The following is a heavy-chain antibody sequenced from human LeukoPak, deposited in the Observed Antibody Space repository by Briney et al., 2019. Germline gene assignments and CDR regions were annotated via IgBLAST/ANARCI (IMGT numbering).Heavy chain of an antibody. CDR2: IYYSGST. V-gene: IGHV4-59*01. J-gene: IGHJ3*02. CDR1: GGSISSYY. Sequence: SETLSLTCTVSGGSISSYYWSWIRQPPGKGLEWIGYIYYSGSTNYNPSLKSRVTISVDTSKNQFSLKLSSVTAADTAVYSCACPLWFGDLPGAFDIWGQGTMVTVSS. D-gene: IGHD3-10*01. CDR3: ACPLWFGDLPGAFDI.